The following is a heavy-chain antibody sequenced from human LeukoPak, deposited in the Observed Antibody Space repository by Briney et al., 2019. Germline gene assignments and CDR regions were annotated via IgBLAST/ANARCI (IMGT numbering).Heavy chain of an antibody. CDR1: GFTFSSYA. CDR3: AKNEQWLEPADY. CDR2: ISGSSGST. Sequence: PGGSLRLSCAASGFTFSSYAMNWVRQAPGKGLECVSAISGSSGSTYYADSVKGRFTISRDNSKNTLYLQMNSLRAEATAVYYWAKNEQWLEPADYWVQGTMVTVSS. J-gene: IGHJ4*02. D-gene: IGHD6-19*01. V-gene: IGHV3-23*01.